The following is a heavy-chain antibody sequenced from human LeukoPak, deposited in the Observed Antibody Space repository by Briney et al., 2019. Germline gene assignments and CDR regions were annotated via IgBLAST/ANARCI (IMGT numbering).Heavy chain of an antibody. CDR3: AKRAAAGHY. V-gene: IGHV3-30-3*02. Sequence: GGSLRLSCAASGFTFSSYAMHWVRQAPGKGLEWVAVISCDGSNKYYADSVKGRFTISRDNSKNTLYLQMNSLRAEDTAVYYCAKRAAAGHYWGQGTLVTVSS. D-gene: IGHD6-13*01. J-gene: IGHJ4*02. CDR2: ISCDGSNK. CDR1: GFTFSSYA.